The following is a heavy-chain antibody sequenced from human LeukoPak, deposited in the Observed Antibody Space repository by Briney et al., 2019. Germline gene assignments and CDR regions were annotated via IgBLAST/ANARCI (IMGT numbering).Heavy chain of an antibody. CDR1: GGSISSYY. J-gene: IGHJ4*02. V-gene: IGHV4-59*01. CDR3: ARVAGDGYYSFSGYFDY. CDR2: IYYSGST. Sequence: SETLSLTCTVSGGSISSYYWSWIRQPPGKGLEWIGYIYYSGSTNYNPSLKSRVTISVDTSKNQFSLKLSSVTAADTAVYYCARVAGDGYYSFSGYFDYWGQGTLVTVSS. D-gene: IGHD3-22*01.